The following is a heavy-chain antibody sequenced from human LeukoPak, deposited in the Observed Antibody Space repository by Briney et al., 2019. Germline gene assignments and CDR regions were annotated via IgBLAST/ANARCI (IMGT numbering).Heavy chain of an antibody. CDR2: IKQDGSEK. Sequence: PGGSLRLSCAASGFTFSRYWMTWVRQAPGKGLEWVANIKQDGSEKDYVDSVKGRFTISRDNSKNTLYLQMNSLRAEDTAVYYCAKDYSGSYLADYFDYWGQGTLVTVSS. J-gene: IGHJ4*02. CDR3: AKDYSGSYLADYFDY. V-gene: IGHV3-7*03. D-gene: IGHD1-26*01. CDR1: GFTFSRYW.